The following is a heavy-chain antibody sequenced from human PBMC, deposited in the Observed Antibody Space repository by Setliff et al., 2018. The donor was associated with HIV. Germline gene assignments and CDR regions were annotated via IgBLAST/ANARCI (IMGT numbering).Heavy chain of an antibody. CDR3: AKDSDYSNYGGLDY. Sequence: GSLRLSCAASGFTFSSYAMSWVRQAPGKGLEWVSGISGSGGSTYYADSVKGRFTISRDNSKNTLYLQMNSLRAEDTAVYYCAKDSDYSNYGGLDYWGQGTLVTVSS. CDR2: ISGSGGST. V-gene: IGHV3-23*01. D-gene: IGHD4-4*01. J-gene: IGHJ4*02. CDR1: GFTFSSYA.